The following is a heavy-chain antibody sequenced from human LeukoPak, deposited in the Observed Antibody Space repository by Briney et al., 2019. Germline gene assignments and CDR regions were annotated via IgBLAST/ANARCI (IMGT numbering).Heavy chain of an antibody. V-gene: IGHV4-30-4*01. CDR3: ARAKDGPYYFDY. CDR1: GGSISSGDYY. Sequence: SETLSLTCTVSGGSISSGDYYWSWIRQPPGKGLEWIGYIYYSGSTYYNPSLKSRVTISVDTSKNQFSLKLSSVTAADTAVYYCARAKDGPYYFDYWGQGTLVTVSS. J-gene: IGHJ4*02. D-gene: IGHD2-15*01. CDR2: IYYSGST.